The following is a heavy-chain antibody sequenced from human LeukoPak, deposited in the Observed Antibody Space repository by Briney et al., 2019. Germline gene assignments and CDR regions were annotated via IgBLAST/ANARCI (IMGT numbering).Heavy chain of an antibody. CDR1: GYTFTSYY. Sequence: ASVKVSCKASGYTFTSYYMHWVRQAPGQGLEWVGIINPSGGSTSYAQKFQGRVTMTRDMSTSTVYMELSSLRSEDTAVYYCARDRSAYCGGDCYSRWDPLYYYMDVWGKGTTVTVSS. CDR3: ARDRSAYCGGDCYSRWDPLYYYMDV. CDR2: INPSGGST. V-gene: IGHV1-46*01. J-gene: IGHJ6*03. D-gene: IGHD2-21*02.